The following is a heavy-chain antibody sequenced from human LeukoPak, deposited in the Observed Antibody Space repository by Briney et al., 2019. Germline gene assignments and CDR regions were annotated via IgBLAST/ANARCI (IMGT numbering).Heavy chain of an antibody. V-gene: IGHV1-69*05. CDR3: ARGIYFWSGPQLNYYMDV. D-gene: IGHD3-3*01. CDR2: IIPIFRTA. CDR1: GGTFSSYT. J-gene: IGHJ6*03. Sequence: GASVKVSCKAPGGTFSSYTIRWVRQAPGQGLERMGRIIPIFRTANYAQKFQGRVTITTDESTSTDYMELSSLRSEDTAVYYCARGIYFWSGPQLNYYMDVWGKGTTVTVSS.